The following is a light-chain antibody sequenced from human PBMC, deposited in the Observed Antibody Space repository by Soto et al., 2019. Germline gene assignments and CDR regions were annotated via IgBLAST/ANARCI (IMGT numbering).Light chain of an antibody. V-gene: IGKV3-15*01. CDR3: QQYNNWPRT. CDR1: QSVSSN. Sequence: EIVMTQCPDILSVSPGERATLSCRASQSVSSNLAWYQQKPGHAPRLLIYGASTRATGIPARFSGSGSGTEFTLTISSLQSEDFAAYYCQQYNNWPRTFGQGTKVDIK. J-gene: IGKJ1*01. CDR2: GAS.